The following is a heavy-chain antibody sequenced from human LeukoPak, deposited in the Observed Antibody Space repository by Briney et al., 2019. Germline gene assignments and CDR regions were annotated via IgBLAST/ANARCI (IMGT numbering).Heavy chain of an antibody. Sequence: SETLSLTCTVSGGSISSYYWSWIRQPPGKGLEWIGYIYYSGSINYNPSLKSRVTISVDTSKNQFSLKLSSVTAADTAVYYCARGGYCSGGSCYSLTRFDPWGQGTLVTVSS. V-gene: IGHV4-59*01. CDR2: IYYSGSI. D-gene: IGHD2-15*01. CDR3: ARGGYCSGGSCYSLTRFDP. CDR1: GGSISSYY. J-gene: IGHJ5*02.